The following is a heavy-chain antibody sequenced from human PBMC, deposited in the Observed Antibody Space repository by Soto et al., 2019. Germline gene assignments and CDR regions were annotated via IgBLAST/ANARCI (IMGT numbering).Heavy chain of an antibody. V-gene: IGHV3-23*01. D-gene: IGHD4-17*01. Sequence: EVHLLESGGTLVQPGGSLRLSCAASGFDFSTYAMTWVRQAPGKGLEWVSGIINSGATTYYADSVKGRFTISRDNSRNPLYLQMNSLRVYDTAMYCCAKDWPGTSSVTSDFWGQGTLVTVSS. CDR2: IINSGATT. CDR3: AKDWPGTSSVTSDF. CDR1: GFDFSTYA. J-gene: IGHJ4*02.